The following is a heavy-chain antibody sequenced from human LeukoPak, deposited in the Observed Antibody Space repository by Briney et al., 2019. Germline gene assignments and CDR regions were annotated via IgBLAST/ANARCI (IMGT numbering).Heavy chain of an antibody. D-gene: IGHD6-13*01. Sequence: SETLSLTCTVSGGSISNYYWSWIRQPPGKGLEWIGYIYYSGSTNYNPSLKSRVTISVDTSKNQLSLKLSSVTAADTAVYYCARDSNLAAAGTGRFYYFDYWGQGTLVTVSS. CDR1: GGSISNYY. J-gene: IGHJ4*02. V-gene: IGHV4-59*01. CDR3: ARDSNLAAAGTGRFYYFDY. CDR2: IYYSGST.